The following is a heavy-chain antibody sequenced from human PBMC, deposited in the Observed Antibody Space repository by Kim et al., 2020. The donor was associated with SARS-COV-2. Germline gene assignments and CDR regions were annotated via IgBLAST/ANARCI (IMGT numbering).Heavy chain of an antibody. D-gene: IGHD3-10*01. J-gene: IGHJ6*01. CDR1: GESFSGHL. CDR2: INDSGST. Sequence: SETLSLTCAVYGESFSGHLWTWIRQAPGKGLEWIGEINDSGSTNYKPSLKSRVTISVDTSNNQFSLKLSSVTAADTAVYYCARVSGVWSYYYYFIMDVW. CDR3: ARVSGVWSYYYYFIMDV. V-gene: IGHV4-34*01.